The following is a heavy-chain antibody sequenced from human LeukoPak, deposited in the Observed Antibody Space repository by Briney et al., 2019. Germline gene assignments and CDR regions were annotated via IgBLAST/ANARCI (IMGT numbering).Heavy chain of an antibody. Sequence: SETLSLTCTVSGGSISSYYWSWIRQPPGKGLEWIGYIYYSGSTNYNPSLKSRVTISVDTSKNQFSLKLSSVTAADTAVYYCARVGRYYDILTGYSPYYMDVWGKGTTVTVSS. CDR2: IYYSGST. CDR1: GGSISSYY. CDR3: ARVGRYYDILTGYSPYYMDV. J-gene: IGHJ6*03. V-gene: IGHV4-59*01. D-gene: IGHD3-9*01.